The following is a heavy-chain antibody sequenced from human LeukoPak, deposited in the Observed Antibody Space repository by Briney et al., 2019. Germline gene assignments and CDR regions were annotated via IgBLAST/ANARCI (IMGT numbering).Heavy chain of an antibody. CDR2: MFYSEST. V-gene: IGHV4-61*01. J-gene: IGHJ6*02. D-gene: IGHD2-8*01. CDR1: GASVSDGNYY. Sequence: ETLSLTCSVSGASVSDGNYYWSWIRQPPGKGLEGIGYMFYSESTKYNPSLKSRVTISVDTSKNQFSLKLSSVTAADTAMYYCARSLSTYAMSFYYGMDVWGQGTTVTVSS. CDR3: ARSLSTYAMSFYYGMDV.